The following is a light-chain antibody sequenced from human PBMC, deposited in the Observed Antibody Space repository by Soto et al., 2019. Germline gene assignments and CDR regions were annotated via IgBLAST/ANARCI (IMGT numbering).Light chain of an antibody. V-gene: IGKV1-9*01. CDR1: QAIGQY. CDR2: AAS. Sequence: DIQLTQSPSFLSASVGDRVTITCRASQAIGQYLAWYQQRPGTAPNLLISAASTLQSGVPSRFSGSGSGTEFTLTISSLQRADFATCYCQQLITYPLTFGGGTRVELK. CDR3: QQLITYPLT. J-gene: IGKJ4*02.